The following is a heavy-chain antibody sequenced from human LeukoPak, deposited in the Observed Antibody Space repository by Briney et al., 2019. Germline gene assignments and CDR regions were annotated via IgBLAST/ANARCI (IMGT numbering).Heavy chain of an antibody. Sequence: GGSLRLSCAASGFTFSSYSMNWVRQAPGKGLEWVSSISSSSSYIYYADSVKGRFTISRDNAKNSLYLQMNSLRAEDTAVYYCARVESLWFGEEGGVDYWGQGTLVTVSS. CDR2: ISSSSSYI. J-gene: IGHJ4*02. V-gene: IGHV3-21*01. D-gene: IGHD3-10*01. CDR3: ARVESLWFGEEGGVDY. CDR1: GFTFSSYS.